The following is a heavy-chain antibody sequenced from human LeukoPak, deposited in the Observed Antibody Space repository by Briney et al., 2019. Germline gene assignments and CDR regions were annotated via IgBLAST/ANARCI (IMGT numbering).Heavy chain of an antibody. CDR2: IRSKAYGGTT. Sequence: GGSLRLSCAVSGFTFSTKSMNWVRQAPGKGLEWVGFIRSKAYGGTTEYAASVKGRFTISRDDSKSIAYLQMNSLKTEDTAVYYCTRDRRFYDSSGYYVGAFDIWGQGTMVTVSS. CDR1: GFTFSTKS. D-gene: IGHD3-22*01. V-gene: IGHV3-49*04. J-gene: IGHJ3*02. CDR3: TRDRRFYDSSGYYVGAFDI.